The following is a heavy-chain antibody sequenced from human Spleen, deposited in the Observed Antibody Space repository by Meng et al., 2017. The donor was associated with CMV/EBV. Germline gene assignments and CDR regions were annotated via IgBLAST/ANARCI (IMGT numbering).Heavy chain of an antibody. CDR3: ARGRYSSGRFFDY. CDR2: IYTSGST. D-gene: IGHD6-19*01. V-gene: IGHV4-61*02. CDR1: GGSISSGSYF. Sequence: QVQLQESGPGLVKPSQTLSLTCTVSGGSISSGSYFWSWIRQPAGKGLEWIGRIYTSGSTNYNPSLKSRVTISVDTSKNQFSLKLSSVTAADTAVYYCARGRYSSGRFFDYWGQGTLVTVSS. J-gene: IGHJ4*02.